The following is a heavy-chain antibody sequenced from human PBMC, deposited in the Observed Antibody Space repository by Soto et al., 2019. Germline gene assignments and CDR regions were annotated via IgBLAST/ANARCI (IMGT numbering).Heavy chain of an antibody. V-gene: IGHV3-30*18. CDR1: GFSFSGYG. D-gene: IGHD6-13*01. CDR2: ISYDGSNK. Sequence: PGGSLRLSIEAPGFSFSGYGMHWVRQAPGKGLEWVAVISYDGSNKYDADSVKGRFTISRDNSKNTLYLQMNSLRAEDTAVYYCAKDGGRYRSSWYGPFDYWGQGTLVAVYS. CDR3: AKDGGRYRSSWYGPFDY. J-gene: IGHJ4*02.